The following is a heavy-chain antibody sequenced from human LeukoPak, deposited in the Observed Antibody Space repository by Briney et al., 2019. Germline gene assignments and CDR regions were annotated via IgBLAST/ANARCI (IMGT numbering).Heavy chain of an antibody. CDR1: GLSFSNYW. V-gene: IGHV3-74*01. CDR3: ASAYTYVRLGDH. Sequence: PWGSLRLSCAVSGLSFSNYWMHWVCQAPGKGLVWVARTNLHGTAVDYADSVKGRFTISRDNAKNTLFLQMNSLRAEDTAVYYCASAYTYVRLGDHWGQGTLLTVSS. D-gene: IGHD3-16*01. CDR2: TNLHGTAV. J-gene: IGHJ4*02.